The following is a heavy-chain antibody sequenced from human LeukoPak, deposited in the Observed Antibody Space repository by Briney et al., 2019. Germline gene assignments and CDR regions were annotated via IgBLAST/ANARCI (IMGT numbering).Heavy chain of an antibody. J-gene: IGHJ4*02. V-gene: IGHV1-2*03. CDR1: GYTFTDYY. Sequence: EASVKASCKASGYTFTDYYMHWVQQAPGQGLEWMGWINPNSGATNFAQKFQGRVTMTRDTSISAAYMELSRLRSDDTAVYYCARYTAMVRGFDYWGQGDLVTVSS. CDR3: ARYTAMVRGFDY. CDR2: INPNSGAT. D-gene: IGHD5-18*01.